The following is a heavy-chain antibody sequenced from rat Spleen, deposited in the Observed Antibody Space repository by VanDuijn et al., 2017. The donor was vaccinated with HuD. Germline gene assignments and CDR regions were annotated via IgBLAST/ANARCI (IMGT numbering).Heavy chain of an antibody. CDR1: GFTFNNYW. CDR3: AVAGYGY. Sequence: EVQLVESGGGLVQPGRSLKLSCVASGFTFNNYWMTWIRQAPGKGLEWVASITNTGGSTYYPESVKGRFTISRDNAENTVYLQMNSLRSEDTATYYCAVAGYGYWGQGVMVTVSS. CDR2: ITNTGGST. V-gene: IGHV5-31*01. J-gene: IGHJ2*01. D-gene: IGHD2-2*01.